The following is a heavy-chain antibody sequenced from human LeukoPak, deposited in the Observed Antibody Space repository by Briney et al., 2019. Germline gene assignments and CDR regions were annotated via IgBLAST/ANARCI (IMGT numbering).Heavy chain of an antibody. V-gene: IGHV1-24*01. J-gene: IGHJ6*03. Sequence: GASVKVSCKVSGYTLTELSMHWVRQAPGKGLEWMGGFDPEDGETIYAQKFQGRVTMTEDTSTDTAYMELSSLRSEDTAVYYCATAFWSRYYYYMDVWGKGPTVTVSS. CDR2: FDPEDGET. CDR3: ATAFWSRYYYYMDV. CDR1: GYTLTELS. D-gene: IGHD3-3*01.